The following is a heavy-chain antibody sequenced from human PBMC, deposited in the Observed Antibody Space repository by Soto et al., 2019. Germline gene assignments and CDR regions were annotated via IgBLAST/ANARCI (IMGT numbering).Heavy chain of an antibody. CDR2: INAGNGNT. CDR1: GYTFTSYA. D-gene: IGHD2-2*01. J-gene: IGHJ6*04. CDR3: ASYVVVPAATSPLDV. Sequence: ASLKLSCKASGYTFTSYAMHWVRQAPGQRLEWMGWINAGNGNTKYSQKFQGRVTITRDTSASTAYMELSSLRSEDTAVYYCASYVVVPAATSPLDVWGKGTTVTVSS. V-gene: IGHV1-3*01.